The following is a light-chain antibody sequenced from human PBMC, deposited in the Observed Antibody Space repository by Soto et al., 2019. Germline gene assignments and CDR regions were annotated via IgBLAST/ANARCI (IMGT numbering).Light chain of an antibody. CDR1: QSISRY. Sequence: DIQMTQTPSSLSASVGDRVTITCRASQSISRYLNWYHQRPGKAPKLLISAAPSLQSGVPSRFRGSGSGTEFTLTISSLQPEDSATYYCQQSYSIPLTFGGGTNVEIK. CDR3: QQSYSIPLT. V-gene: IGKV1-39*01. J-gene: IGKJ4*01. CDR2: AAP.